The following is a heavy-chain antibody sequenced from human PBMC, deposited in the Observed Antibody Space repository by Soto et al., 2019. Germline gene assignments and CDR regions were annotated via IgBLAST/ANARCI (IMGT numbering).Heavy chain of an antibody. D-gene: IGHD6-6*01. Sequence: GGSLRLSCTASGFTFGDYAMSWFRQAPGKGLEWVGFIRSKAYGGTTEYAASVKGRFTISRDDSKSIAYLQMNSLKTEDTAVYYCTRDQVPEYSSSIPYYYYYGMDVWGQGTTVTVSS. CDR3: TRDQVPEYSSSIPYYYYYGMDV. J-gene: IGHJ6*02. CDR1: GFTFGDYA. V-gene: IGHV3-49*03. CDR2: IRSKAYGGTT.